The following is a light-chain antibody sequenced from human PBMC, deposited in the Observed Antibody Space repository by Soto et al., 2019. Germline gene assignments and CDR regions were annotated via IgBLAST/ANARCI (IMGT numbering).Light chain of an antibody. CDR1: SSDVGGYNY. CDR3: SSYTSSSTVV. V-gene: IGLV2-14*01. J-gene: IGLJ2*01. CDR2: EVS. Sequence: QSALTQPASVSGSPGQSITISCTGTSSDVGGYNYVSWYQQHPGKAPKLMIYEVSYRPSGVSNRFSGSKSGNTASLTISGLQAGDEADYYCSSYTSSSTVVFGGGTKLTVL.